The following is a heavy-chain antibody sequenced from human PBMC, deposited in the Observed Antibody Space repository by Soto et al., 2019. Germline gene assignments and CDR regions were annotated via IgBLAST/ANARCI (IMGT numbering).Heavy chain of an antibody. CDR2: ISSSSSYI. J-gene: IGHJ3*02. Sequence: EVQLVESGGGLVKPGGSLRLSCAASGFTFSSYSMNWVRQAPGKGLEWGSSISSSSSYIYYADSVEGRFTISRYNAKNSLYLQMIGLRAEDTAVYYCARDRGDIVVVPAAIGASPDAFDIWGQGTMVTVSS. V-gene: IGHV3-21*01. CDR1: GFTFSSYS. CDR3: ARDRGDIVVVPAAIGASPDAFDI. D-gene: IGHD2-2*01.